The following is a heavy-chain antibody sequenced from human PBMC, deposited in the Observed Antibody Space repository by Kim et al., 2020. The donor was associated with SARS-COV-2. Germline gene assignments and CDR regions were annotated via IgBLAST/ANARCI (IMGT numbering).Heavy chain of an antibody. V-gene: IGHV4-39*01. J-gene: IGHJ5*02. D-gene: IGHD6-6*01. CDR2: IYYTGGT. CDR1: GGSVSSSSYY. Sequence: SQTLSLTCTVSGGSVSSSSYYWGWIRQPPGKGLEWIGNIYYTGGTYYNPSLKSRVTISVDTSKNQFSLKLSSLTAADTAVYYCARLEYSSSSRLFDPWGQGTLVTVSA. CDR3: ARLEYSSSSRLFDP.